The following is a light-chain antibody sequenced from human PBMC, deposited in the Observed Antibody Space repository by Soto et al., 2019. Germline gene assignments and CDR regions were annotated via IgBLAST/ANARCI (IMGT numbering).Light chain of an antibody. CDR3: QQFGDSRWT. CDR1: QKVDSNC. Sequence: IVVTQSPGTLSLSPWERASLSCRASQKVDSNCLAWYQQQPGQAPRLLIYGASSRATGIPARFSGSGSGTDFTLSISRLEPEDFAVYYCQQFGDSRWTFGQGTKVDIK. J-gene: IGKJ1*01. V-gene: IGKV3-20*01. CDR2: GAS.